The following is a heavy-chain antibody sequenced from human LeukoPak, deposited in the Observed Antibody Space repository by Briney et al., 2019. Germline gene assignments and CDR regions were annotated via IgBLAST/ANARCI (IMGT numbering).Heavy chain of an antibody. CDR1: GGSISGYY. Sequence: SETLSLTCTVSGGSISGYYWSWIRQPAGKGLEWIGRIYSSGSTNYNPSLKSRATMSVDTSKNQFSLRLNSVTAADTAVYYCTRDGPRSSGYPDTWGQGTLVTVSS. CDR3: TRDGPRSSGYPDT. V-gene: IGHV4-4*07. CDR2: IYSSGST. J-gene: IGHJ5*02. D-gene: IGHD3-22*01.